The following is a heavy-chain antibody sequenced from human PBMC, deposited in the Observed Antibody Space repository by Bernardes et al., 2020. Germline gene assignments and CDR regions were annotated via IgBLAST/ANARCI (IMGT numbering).Heavy chain of an antibody. V-gene: IGHV4-39*01. CDR1: GGSISSSSYY. CDR2: IYYSGST. D-gene: IGHD3-10*01. CDR3: ARPGSTDWYFDL. Sequence: SETLSLTCTVSGGSISSSSYYWGWIRQPPGKGLEWIGSIYYSGSTYYNPSLKSRVTISVDTSKNQFSLKLSSVTAADTAVYYCARPGSTDWYFDLWGRGTLVTVSS. J-gene: IGHJ2*01.